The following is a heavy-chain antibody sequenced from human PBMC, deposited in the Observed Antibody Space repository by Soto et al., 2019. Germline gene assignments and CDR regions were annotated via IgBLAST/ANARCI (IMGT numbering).Heavy chain of an antibody. Sequence: QVHLVESGGGVVQPGRSLRLSCAASGFSFSTYGMHWVRQAPGKGLEWVAFISNDGSNKYYADSVKGRFTISRDNSKNTLYLQMNSLRAEDTVVYYCAKGFGNYGAFDYWGQGTLVTVSS. V-gene: IGHV3-30*18. CDR3: AKGFGNYGAFDY. J-gene: IGHJ4*02. CDR2: ISNDGSNK. D-gene: IGHD1-7*01. CDR1: GFSFSTYG.